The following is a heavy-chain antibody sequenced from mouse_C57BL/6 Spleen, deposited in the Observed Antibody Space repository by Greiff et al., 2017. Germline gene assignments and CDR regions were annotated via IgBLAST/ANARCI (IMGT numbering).Heavy chain of an antibody. Sequence: QVQLQQPGAELVRPGTSVKLSCKASGYTFTSYWMHWVKQRPGQGLEWIGVIDPSDSYTNYNQKFKGKATLTVDTASSTAYMQLSSLTSEDSAVYYCARHDGDYDYWGQGTTLTVSS. CDR2: IDPSDSYT. CDR1: GYTFTSYW. V-gene: IGHV1-59*01. J-gene: IGHJ2*01. CDR3: ARHDGDYDY. D-gene: IGHD2-3*01.